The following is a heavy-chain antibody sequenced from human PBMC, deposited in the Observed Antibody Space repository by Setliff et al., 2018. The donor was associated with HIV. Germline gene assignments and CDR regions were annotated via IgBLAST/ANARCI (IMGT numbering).Heavy chain of an antibody. CDR1: GGSISSNYYY. CDR3: ARGVAAAGMLMDV. Sequence: PSETLSLTCTVSGGSISSNYYYWGWIRQPPGKGLEWIGRIHTSDTTRYNPSLQSRVAMSVDTSKNQFSLKLTSVSAADTAVYYCARGVAAAGMLMDVWGKGTTVTVSS. CDR2: IHTSDTT. V-gene: IGHV4-39*07. D-gene: IGHD6-13*01. J-gene: IGHJ6*03.